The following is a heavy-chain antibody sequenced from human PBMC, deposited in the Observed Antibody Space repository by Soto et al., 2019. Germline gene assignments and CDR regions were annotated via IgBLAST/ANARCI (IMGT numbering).Heavy chain of an antibody. CDR2: ISAYNGNT. CDR3: ARDVEYSTSFHWFDP. CDR1: GYTFTSYG. D-gene: IGHD6-6*01. V-gene: IGHV1-18*01. J-gene: IGHJ5*02. Sequence: QVQLVQSGAEVKKPGASVKVSCKASGYTFTSYGISWVRQAPGQGLEWMGWISAYNGNTNYAQKLQGRVTMTTDTTTSTAYMELRSLRSDDTDVYYCARDVEYSTSFHWFDPWGQGTLVTVSS.